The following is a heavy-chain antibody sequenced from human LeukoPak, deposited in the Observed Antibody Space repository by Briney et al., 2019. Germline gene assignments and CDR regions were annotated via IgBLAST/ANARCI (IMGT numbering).Heavy chain of an antibody. Sequence: GGSLRLSCAASGFIFSAYGMHWVRQAPGKGLEWVAVIHGGDNTYYAGSVKGRFITSRDKSKNTLYLQMNSLRAEDTAVYYCAKNYYGMDVWGQGTTVIVS. CDR3: AKNYYGMDV. CDR2: IHGGDNT. J-gene: IGHJ6*02. V-gene: IGHV3-NL1*01. CDR1: GFIFSAYG.